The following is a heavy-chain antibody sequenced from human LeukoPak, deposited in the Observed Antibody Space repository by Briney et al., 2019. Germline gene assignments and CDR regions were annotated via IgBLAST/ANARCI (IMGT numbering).Heavy chain of an antibody. J-gene: IGHJ6*03. D-gene: IGHD3-10*01. CDR2: ISGGGGET. CDR3: ARDTGDYYYMDV. CDR1: GFTFSNNA. V-gene: IGHV3-23*01. Sequence: GGSLRLSCAASGFTFSNNAMHWVRQAPGKGLEWVSSISGGGGETYYVDSVKGRFIVSRDNSKNTLYLQMNSLRAEDTAVYYCARDTGDYYYMDVWGKGTTVTISS.